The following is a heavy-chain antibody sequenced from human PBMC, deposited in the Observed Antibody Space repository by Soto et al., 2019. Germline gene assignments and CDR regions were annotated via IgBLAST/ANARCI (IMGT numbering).Heavy chain of an antibody. J-gene: IGHJ4*02. CDR2: ISGRGGSA. V-gene: IGHV3-23*01. D-gene: IGHD3-3*01. CDR1: GFTFGSHA. Sequence: EVQLLESGGGLVQPGGSLRLDCAASGFTFGSHAMIWVRQAPGKGLEWVSAISGRGGSAYYADSVKGRFTISRDNSINTLYLQMNSLRAEDTALYYCAKEPYSDFWSAYYYFDYWGQGTLVTVSS. CDR3: AKEPYSDFWSAYYYFDY.